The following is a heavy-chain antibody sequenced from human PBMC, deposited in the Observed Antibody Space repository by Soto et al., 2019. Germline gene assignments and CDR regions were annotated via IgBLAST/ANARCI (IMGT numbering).Heavy chain of an antibody. CDR2: ISGSGGST. J-gene: IGHJ4*02. CDR3: AKHFGGLINIVLMVYAIAGEGFFDY. CDR1: GFTFSSYA. D-gene: IGHD2-8*01. Sequence: VQLLESGGGLVQPGGSLRLSCAASGFTFSSYAMSWVRQAPGKGLEWVSAISGSGGSTYYADSVKGRFTISRDNSKNTLYLQMNSLRAEDTAVYYCAKHFGGLINIVLMVYAIAGEGFFDYWGQGTLVTVSS. V-gene: IGHV3-23*01.